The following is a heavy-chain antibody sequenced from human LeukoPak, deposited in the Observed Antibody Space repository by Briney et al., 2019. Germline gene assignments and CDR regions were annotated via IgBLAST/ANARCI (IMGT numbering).Heavy chain of an antibody. Sequence: PFETLCLTCSVSGGSISNYYWTWIRQPPGKGLEWIGYIYYSGNTNYNPSLKSRVTISLDTSKNQLSLKLTSVTAADTAVYYCARCSRGTSVGMDVWGQGTTVIVSS. V-gene: IGHV4-59*08. D-gene: IGHD1-1*01. CDR1: GGSISNYY. J-gene: IGHJ6*02. CDR3: ARCSRGTSVGMDV. CDR2: IYYSGNT.